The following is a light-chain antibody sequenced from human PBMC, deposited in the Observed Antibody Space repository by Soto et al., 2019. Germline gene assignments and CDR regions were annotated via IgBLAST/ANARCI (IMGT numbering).Light chain of an antibody. J-gene: IGLJ1*01. CDR2: DVT. V-gene: IGLV2-11*01. Sequence: QSALTQPRSVSGSPGQSVTISCTGTSSDVGGYNYVSWYEQHPVKAPKLMIYDVTKRPSGVPDRFSGSKSGNTASLTISGLQAEDEADYYCCSYAGSYTWVFGTGTKLTVX. CDR1: SSDVGGYNY. CDR3: CSYAGSYTWV.